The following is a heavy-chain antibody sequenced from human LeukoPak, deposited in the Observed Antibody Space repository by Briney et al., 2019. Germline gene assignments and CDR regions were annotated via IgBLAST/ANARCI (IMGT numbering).Heavy chain of an antibody. J-gene: IGHJ6*02. CDR2: ISAYNGST. CDR1: GYTFTSYG. Sequence: ASVKVSCKASGYTFTSYGISWVRQAPGQGLEWMGWISAYNGSTNYAQKLQGRVTMTTDTSTSTAYMELRSLRSDDTAVYYCARDRADIVVVPAARDYYYYGMDVWGQGTTVTVSS. D-gene: IGHD2-2*01. CDR3: ARDRADIVVVPAARDYYYYGMDV. V-gene: IGHV1-18*01.